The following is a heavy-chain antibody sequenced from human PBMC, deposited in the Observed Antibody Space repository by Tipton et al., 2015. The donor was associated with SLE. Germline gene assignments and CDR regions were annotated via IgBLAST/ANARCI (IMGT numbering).Heavy chain of an antibody. CDR3: VRGSGVLTLFDF. CDR2: MHYSGNS. CDR1: GDSISSNY. D-gene: IGHD3-3*01. J-gene: IGHJ4*02. Sequence: TLSLTCTVSGDSISSNYWSWIRQPPGKGLEWIGYMHYSGNSEYNPSLMNRVTISLDTSKNQFSLKLTSVTAADTAVYYCVRGSGVLTLFDFWGQGPLVPVSS. V-gene: IGHV4-59*01.